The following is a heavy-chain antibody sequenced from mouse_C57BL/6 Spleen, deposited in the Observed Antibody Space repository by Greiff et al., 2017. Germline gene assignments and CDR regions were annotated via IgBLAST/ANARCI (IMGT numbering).Heavy chain of an antibody. CDR2: ITPSSGYT. CDR1: GYTFTSYT. CDR3: ARSRLGPLDY. D-gene: IGHD4-1*01. J-gene: IGHJ2*01. V-gene: IGHV1-4*01. Sequence: QVQLQQSGAELARPGASVKMSCKASGYTFTSYTMHWVKQRPGQGLEWIGYITPSSGYTKYNQKFKDKATLTADKSSSTAYMQLSSLTSEDSAVYYCARSRLGPLDYWGQGTTLTVSS.